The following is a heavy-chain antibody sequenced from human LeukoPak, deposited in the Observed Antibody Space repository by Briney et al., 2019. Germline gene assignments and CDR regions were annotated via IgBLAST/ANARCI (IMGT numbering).Heavy chain of an antibody. CDR2: ISGSGGST. D-gene: IGHD6-19*01. J-gene: IGHJ1*01. CDR3: AKDMYSSGWYSEYFQH. V-gene: IGHV3-23*01. CDR1: GFTFSSYA. Sequence: GGSLRLSCAASGFTFSSYAMSWVRQAPGKGLEWVSAISGSGGSTYYADSVKGRFTISRDNSKNTMYLQMNSLRAEDTAVYYCAKDMYSSGWYSEYFQHWGQGTLVTVSS.